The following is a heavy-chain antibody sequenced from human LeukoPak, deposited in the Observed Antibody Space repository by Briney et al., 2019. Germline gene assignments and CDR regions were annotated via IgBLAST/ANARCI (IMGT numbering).Heavy chain of an antibody. CDR3: ARVSTYYYGSASYRRPYYFDY. CDR1: GGSFSGYS. V-gene: IGHV4-34*01. J-gene: IGHJ4*02. D-gene: IGHD3-10*01. Sequence: SETLSLTCAVYGGSFSGYSWSWTRQPPGKELEWVGEINHSGSTNYNPSLKGRVTISVDTSKNQFSLKLSSVTAADTAVYYCARVSTYYYGSASYRRPYYFDYWGQGTLVTVSS. CDR2: INHSGST.